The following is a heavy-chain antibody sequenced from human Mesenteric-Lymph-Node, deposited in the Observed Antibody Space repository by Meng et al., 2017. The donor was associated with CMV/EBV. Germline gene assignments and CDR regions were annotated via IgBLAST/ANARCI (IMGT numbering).Heavy chain of an antibody. CDR3: AREKYCSSTSCYLDAFDI. CDR1: FSSYA. V-gene: IGHV1-69*05. CDR2: IIPIFGTA. D-gene: IGHD2-2*01. J-gene: IGHJ3*02. Sequence: FSSYAISWVRPAPGQGLEWLGGIIPIFGTANYAQKFQGRVTITTDESTSTAYMELSSLRSEDTAVYYCAREKYCSSTSCYLDAFDIWGQGTMVTVSS.